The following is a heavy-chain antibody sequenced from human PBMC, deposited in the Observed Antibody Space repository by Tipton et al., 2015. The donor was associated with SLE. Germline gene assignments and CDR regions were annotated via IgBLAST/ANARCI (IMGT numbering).Heavy chain of an antibody. CDR3: VRCSNWRS. J-gene: IGHJ5*02. D-gene: IGHD6-13*01. CDR1: GYTFTSYG. Sequence: QLVQSGAEVKKPGASVKVSCKASGYTFTSYGISWVRQAPGQGLEWMGRIIPIFDATNYTQKFQGRVTITADESTSTAYMELSRLRSEDTAVYYCVRCSNWRSWGQGTLVTVSS. V-gene: IGHV1-69*18. CDR2: IIPIFDAT.